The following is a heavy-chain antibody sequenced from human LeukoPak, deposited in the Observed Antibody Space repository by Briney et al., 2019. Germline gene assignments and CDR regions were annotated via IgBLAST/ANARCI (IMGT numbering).Heavy chain of an antibody. J-gene: IGHJ4*02. CDR2: INPSGGST. Sequence: ASVKDCCKAPGYTFTSSYMHWVRQASGQALDWIAIINPSGGSTSYAQKFQGRVTMTRDTSTSTVYMELSSLRSEDTAVYYCARDLYDYVWGSYQYWGQGTLVTVSS. CDR1: GYTFTSSY. D-gene: IGHD3-16*02. V-gene: IGHV1-46*01. CDR3: ARDLYDYVWGSYQY.